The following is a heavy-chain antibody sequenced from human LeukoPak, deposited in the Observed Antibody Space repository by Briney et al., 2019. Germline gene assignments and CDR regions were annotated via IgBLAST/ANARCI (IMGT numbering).Heavy chain of an antibody. CDR1: GFSLSSSW. Sequence: GGSLRLSCAASGFSLSSSWMSWVRQAPGKGLEWVANIKEDGSEENYVGPVKGRFTISRDNAKNSLYLHMKSLRAEDTAVYYCARNTVSAAGDYWGQGTLVTVSS. CDR2: IKEDGSEE. V-gene: IGHV3-7*01. J-gene: IGHJ4*02. CDR3: ARNTVSAAGDY. D-gene: IGHD6-13*01.